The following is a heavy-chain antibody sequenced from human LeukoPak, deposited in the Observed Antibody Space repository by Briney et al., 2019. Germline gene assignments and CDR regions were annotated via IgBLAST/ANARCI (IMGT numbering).Heavy chain of an antibody. CDR1: GYTFTSYY. CDR2: INAGNGNT. Sequence: ASVKVSCKASGYTFTSYYMHWVRQAPGQGLEWMGWINAGNGNTKYSQKFQGRVTITRDTSASTAYMELSSLRSEDTAVYYCARDELAGYSSGWSPSPLDYWGQGTLVTVSS. CDR3: ARDELAGYSSGWSPSPLDY. D-gene: IGHD6-19*01. V-gene: IGHV1-3*01. J-gene: IGHJ4*02.